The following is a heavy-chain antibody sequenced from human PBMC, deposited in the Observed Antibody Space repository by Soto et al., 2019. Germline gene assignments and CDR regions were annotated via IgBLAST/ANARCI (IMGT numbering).Heavy chain of an antibody. CDR2: IYYSGST. Sequence: SETLSLTCTVSGGSISSGDYYWSWIRQPPGKGLEWIGYIYYSGSTNYNPSLKSRVTISVDTSKNQFSLKLSSVTAADTAVYYCARHNGPLYVGYYYDMDVWGQGTTVTVS. J-gene: IGHJ6*02. CDR3: ARHNGPLYVGYYYDMDV. CDR1: GGSISSGDYY. V-gene: IGHV4-30-4*01. D-gene: IGHD3-16*01.